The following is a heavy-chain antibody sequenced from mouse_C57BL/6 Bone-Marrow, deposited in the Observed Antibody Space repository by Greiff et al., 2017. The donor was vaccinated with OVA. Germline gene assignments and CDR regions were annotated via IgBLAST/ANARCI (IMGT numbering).Heavy chain of an antibody. CDR2: IYPGSGST. V-gene: IGHV1-55*01. CDR1: GYTFTSYW. D-gene: IGHD2-5*01. J-gene: IGHJ2*01. CDR3: ARSVYSNFYFDY. Sequence: QVQLKESGAELVKPGASVKMSCKASGYTFTSYWITWVKQRPGQGLEWIGDIYPGSGSTNYNEKFKSKATLTVDTSSSTAYMQLSSLTSEDSAVYYCARSVYSNFYFDYWGQGTTLTVSS.